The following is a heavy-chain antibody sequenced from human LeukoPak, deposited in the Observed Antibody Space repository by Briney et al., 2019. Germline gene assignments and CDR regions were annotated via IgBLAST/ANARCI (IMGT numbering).Heavy chain of an antibody. CDR3: AREVLQLTQYNWFDP. V-gene: IGHV4-30-4*08. Sequence: SKTLSLTCTVSGGSLRSYYWSWIRQPPGKGLEWIGYTYYSGSTYYNPSLKSRVTISVDTSKNQFSLKLSSVTAADTAVYYCAREVLQLTQYNWFDPWGQGTLVTVSS. CDR2: TYYSGST. D-gene: IGHD6-6*01. CDR1: GGSLRSYY. J-gene: IGHJ5*02.